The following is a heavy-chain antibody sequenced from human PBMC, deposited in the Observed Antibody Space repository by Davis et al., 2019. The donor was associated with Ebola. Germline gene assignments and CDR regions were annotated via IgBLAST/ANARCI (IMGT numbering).Heavy chain of an antibody. CDR3: AKGGSGWPSDYSYGMGV. V-gene: IGHV3-23*01. J-gene: IGHJ6*04. Sequence: GGSLRLSCEASGFTFSTYAMTWAPQAPGKGPEWVTAITSSGGGPYYADSVKGRFTIPRDNSKNTLYLQMTSLRLDDMAVYYCAKGGSGWPSDYSYGMGVWGKGTTVTVSS. CDR2: ITSSGGGP. CDR1: GFTFSTYA. D-gene: IGHD6-19*01.